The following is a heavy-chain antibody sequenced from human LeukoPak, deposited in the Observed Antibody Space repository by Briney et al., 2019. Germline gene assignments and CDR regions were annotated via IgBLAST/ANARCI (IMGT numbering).Heavy chain of an antibody. V-gene: IGHV3-13*01. Sequence: PTGGSLRLSCAASGFTFSSYDMHWVRQATGKGLEWVSAIGTAGDTYYPGSVKGRFTISRDNSKNTLYLQMNSLRAEDTAVYYCAKDRAYYYDSSGYYLDVWGQGTTVTVSS. CDR3: AKDRAYYYDSSGYYLDV. CDR2: IGTAGDT. D-gene: IGHD3-22*01. CDR1: GFTFSSYD. J-gene: IGHJ6*02.